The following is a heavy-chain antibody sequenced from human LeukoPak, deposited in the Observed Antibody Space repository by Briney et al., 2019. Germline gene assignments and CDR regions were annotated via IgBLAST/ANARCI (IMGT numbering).Heavy chain of an antibody. D-gene: IGHD6-19*01. Sequence: PGGSLRLSCSASGFTFSSYAMHWVRQAPGKGLEYVSAIICDGGSTYYADSVKGRLTISRDNSKNTLYLQMSSLRVEDTAVYYCVRSAIAVAGTGRGHFDYWGQGTLVTVSS. CDR3: VRSAIAVAGTGRGHFDY. V-gene: IGHV3-64D*06. J-gene: IGHJ4*02. CDR2: IICDGGST. CDR1: GFTFSSYA.